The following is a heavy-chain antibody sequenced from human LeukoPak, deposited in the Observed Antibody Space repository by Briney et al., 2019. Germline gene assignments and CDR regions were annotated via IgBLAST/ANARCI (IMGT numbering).Heavy chain of an antibody. V-gene: IGHV3-23*01. Sequence: GGSLRLSCAASGFTFSGYAMSWVRQAPGKGLEWVSAISGSGGSTYYADSVKGRFTISRDNSKNTLYLQMNSLRAEDTAVYYCAKGAEQLVPGYYYYMDVWGKGTTVTVSS. CDR1: GFTFSGYA. J-gene: IGHJ6*03. D-gene: IGHD6-6*01. CDR2: ISGSGGST. CDR3: AKGAEQLVPGYYYYMDV.